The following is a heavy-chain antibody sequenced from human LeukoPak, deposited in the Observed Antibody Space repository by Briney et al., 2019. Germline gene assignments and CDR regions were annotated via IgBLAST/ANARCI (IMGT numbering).Heavy chain of an antibody. CDR1: GFTFSSYA. V-gene: IGHV3-23*01. Sequence: GGSLRLSCAASGFTFSSYAMSWVRQAPGKGLEWVSAISGSGGSTYYADSVKGRFTISRDNSKNTLYLQMNSLRAEDTAVYYCARDRRPRGGYSYGYRGEFDYWGQGTLVTVSS. CDR2: ISGSGGST. D-gene: IGHD5-18*01. J-gene: IGHJ4*02. CDR3: ARDRRPRGGYSYGYRGEFDY.